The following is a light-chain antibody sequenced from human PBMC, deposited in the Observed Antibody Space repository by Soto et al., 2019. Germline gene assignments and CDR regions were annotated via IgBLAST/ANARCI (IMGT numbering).Light chain of an antibody. CDR1: SRDVGAYNY. CDR2: DVT. Sequence: QSVLTQPASVSGSPGQSITIFCTGTSRDVGAYNYVSWYQQHPGKAPKLMVYDVTNRPSGVSDRFSGSKSGNTASLTISGLQAEDEADYFCSSHSNITPYVFGTGTKVTVL. CDR3: SSHSNITPYV. V-gene: IGLV2-14*01. J-gene: IGLJ1*01.